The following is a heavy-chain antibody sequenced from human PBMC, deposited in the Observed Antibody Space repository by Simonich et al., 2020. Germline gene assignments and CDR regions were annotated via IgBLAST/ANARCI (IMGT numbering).Heavy chain of an antibody. Sequence: QVQLVESGGGVVQPGRSLRLSCAASGFTFSSYGMHWVRQAPGKGLEWVAVIWYDGSNKYYADSVKGRFTISRDNSKNTRYLQMNSLRAEDTAGYYCARDRYCSGGSCYYFDYWGQGTLVTVSS. CDR1: GFTFSSYG. J-gene: IGHJ4*02. CDR3: ARDRYCSGGSCYYFDY. V-gene: IGHV3-33*01. CDR2: IWYDGSNK. D-gene: IGHD2-15*01.